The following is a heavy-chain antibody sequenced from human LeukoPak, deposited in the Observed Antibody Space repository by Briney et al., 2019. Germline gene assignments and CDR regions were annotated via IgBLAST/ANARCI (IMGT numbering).Heavy chain of an antibody. D-gene: IGHD6-19*01. J-gene: IGHJ3*01. V-gene: IGHV4-4*07. CDR1: GGSINSYY. Sequence: PSETLSLTCTVSGGSINSYYWSWIRQPAGKGLEWIGRIYTSGSTNYNPSLKSRVTMSVDTSKNQFSLKLSSVTAADTAVYYCARQPAPYSSGWYDGFDVWGQGTMVTVSA. CDR3: ARQPAPYSSGWYDGFDV. CDR2: IYTSGST.